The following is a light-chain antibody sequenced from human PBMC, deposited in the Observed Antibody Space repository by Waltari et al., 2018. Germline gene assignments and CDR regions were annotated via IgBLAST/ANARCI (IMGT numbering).Light chain of an antibody. Sequence: DIVMTQTRLSLLVPLGKPAYMSCMSSQSRLDSEDVNTYLDLYLQKPGQSPQLLIYEVSNRASGVPDRFSGSGSDTDFTLKISRVEAEDVGVYYCMQGIEYPPTFGQGAKVEIK. J-gene: IGKJ1*01. CDR3: MQGIEYPPT. CDR1: QSRLDSEDVNTY. CDR2: EVS. V-gene: IGKV2-40*01.